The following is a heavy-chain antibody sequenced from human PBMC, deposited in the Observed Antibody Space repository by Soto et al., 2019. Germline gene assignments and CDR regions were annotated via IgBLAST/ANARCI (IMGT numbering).Heavy chain of an antibody. D-gene: IGHD6-13*01. V-gene: IGHV3-23*01. CDR2: LSDSGDST. J-gene: IGHJ6*02. CDR1: GFTFSSYV. CDR3: AKVGPLARDHGMDV. Sequence: PGGSLRLSCAASGFTFSSYVMRWVRQAPGKGLEWVSSLSDSGDSTYYADSVKGRFTISRDNSKNTLYLQMSSLRAEDTAVYYCAKVGPLARDHGMDVWGQGTTVTVSS.